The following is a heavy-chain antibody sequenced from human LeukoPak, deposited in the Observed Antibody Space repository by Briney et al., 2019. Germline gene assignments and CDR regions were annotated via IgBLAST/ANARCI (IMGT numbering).Heavy chain of an antibody. CDR3: AKDRFITMVRGVPDY. CDR2: ISYDGSNK. V-gene: IGHV3-30*18. Sequence: GRSLRLSCAASGFTFSSYGMHWVRQAPGKGLEWVAVISYDGSNKYYADSVKGRFTISRDNSKSTLYLQMNSLRAEDTAVYYCAKDRFITMVRGVPDYWGQGTLVTVSS. CDR1: GFTFSSYG. J-gene: IGHJ4*02. D-gene: IGHD3-10*01.